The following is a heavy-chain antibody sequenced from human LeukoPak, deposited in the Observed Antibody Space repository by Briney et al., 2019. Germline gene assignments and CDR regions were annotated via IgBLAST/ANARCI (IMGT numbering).Heavy chain of an antibody. CDR1: GFTFSSHD. CDR3: AREPAVAGYWYFDL. CDR2: VGTAGDT. V-gene: IGHV3-13*01. J-gene: IGHJ2*01. Sequence: GGSLRLSCVASGFTFSSHDMHWVRHATGKGLEWVASVGTAGDTYYPGSVEGRFTISRDNAKNSLYLQMNSLRAGDTAVYYCAREPAVAGYWYFDLWGRGTLVTVSS. D-gene: IGHD6-19*01.